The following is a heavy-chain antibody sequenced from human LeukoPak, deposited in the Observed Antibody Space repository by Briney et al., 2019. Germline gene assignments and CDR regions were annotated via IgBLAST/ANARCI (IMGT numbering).Heavy chain of an antibody. Sequence: GESLKISCAASGFTFSSYGMHWVRQAPGKGLEWVAVIWYDGSNKYYADSVKGRFTISRDNSKNTLYPQMNSLRAEDTAVYYCAKDLSGPASNWFDPWGQGTLVTVSS. CDR2: IWYDGSNK. D-gene: IGHD5-12*01. J-gene: IGHJ5*02. V-gene: IGHV3-33*06. CDR1: GFTFSSYG. CDR3: AKDLSGPASNWFDP.